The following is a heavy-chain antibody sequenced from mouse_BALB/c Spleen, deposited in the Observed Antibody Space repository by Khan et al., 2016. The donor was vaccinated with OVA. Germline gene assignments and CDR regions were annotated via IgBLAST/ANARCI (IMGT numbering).Heavy chain of an antibody. Sequence: QVQLQQSGPEPVRPGASVKISCKGSGYTFADSGMHWVRQSHAKSLEWIGVISTYYGNIKYNQKFEGRATMTVDKSSSTAYMELARLTSEDSAVYFCTRDVISEFAYWGQGTLVTVSA. V-gene: IGHV1S137*01. D-gene: IGHD2-4*01. CDR1: GYTFADSG. J-gene: IGHJ3*01. CDR3: TRDVISEFAY. CDR2: ISTYYGNI.